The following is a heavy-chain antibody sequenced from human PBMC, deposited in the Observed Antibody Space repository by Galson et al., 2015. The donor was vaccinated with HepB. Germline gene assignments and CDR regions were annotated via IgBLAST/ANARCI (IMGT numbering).Heavy chain of an antibody. CDR3: ARGWGQFDY. CDR1: RFTFSSYT. V-gene: IGHV3-48*01. J-gene: IGHJ4*02. CDR2: ISSSSSTI. Sequence: SLRLSCAASRFTFSSYTMNWVRQAPGKGLEWISYISSSSSTIYYADSVKGRFTISRDNAKNSLYLQMNSLRAEDTAVYYCARGWGQFDYWGQGSLVTVSS. D-gene: IGHD3-16*01.